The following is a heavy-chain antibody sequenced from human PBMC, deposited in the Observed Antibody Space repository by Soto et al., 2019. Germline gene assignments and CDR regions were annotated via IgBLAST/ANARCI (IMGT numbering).Heavy chain of an antibody. CDR3: ARGSGSYSSNLHY. CDR1: SGSISSSY. J-gene: IGHJ4*02. CDR2: IYYSGST. Sequence: QVQLQESGPGLVKPSETLSLTCSVSSGSISSSYWSWIRQPPGKGLEWIGYIYYSGSTNYNPSLKRRVTISVDTSKNQFSLKLTSVTAADTAVYYCARGSGSYSSNLHYWGQGTLVTVSS. V-gene: IGHV4-59*01. D-gene: IGHD1-26*01.